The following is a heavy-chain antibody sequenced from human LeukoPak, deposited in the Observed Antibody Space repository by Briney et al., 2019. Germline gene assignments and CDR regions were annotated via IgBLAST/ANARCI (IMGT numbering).Heavy chain of an antibody. CDR1: GGSISSGGYS. J-gene: IGHJ4*02. CDR2: IYYSGST. CDR3: ARHPSRGFYPYYFDY. Sequence: SETLSLTCAVSGGSISSGGYSWSWIRQPPGKGLEWIGYIYYSGSTNYNPSLKSRVTISVDTSKNQFSLKLSSVTAADTAVYYCARHPSRGFYPYYFDYWGQGTLVTVSS. D-gene: IGHD2-2*01. V-gene: IGHV4-61*08.